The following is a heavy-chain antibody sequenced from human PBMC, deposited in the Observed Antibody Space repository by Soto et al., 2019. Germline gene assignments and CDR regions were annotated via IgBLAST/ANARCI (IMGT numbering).Heavy chain of an antibody. Sequence: PGESLKISFKGSVYNCDNYWIGGVRQIPGKGLEWMGVIYPRDSDTRYNPSFEGQVIMSADKSINTAYLQWSSLKASDTAIYFCAKSVTEKGGHSAAFDVWGHGTLVTVSS. D-gene: IGHD3-16*01. CDR1: VYNCDNYW. CDR2: IYPRDSDT. V-gene: IGHV5-51*01. CDR3: AKSVTEKGGHSAAFDV. J-gene: IGHJ3*01.